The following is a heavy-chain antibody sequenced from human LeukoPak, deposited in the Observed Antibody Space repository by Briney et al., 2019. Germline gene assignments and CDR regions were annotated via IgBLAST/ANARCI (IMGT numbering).Heavy chain of an antibody. J-gene: IGHJ6*03. CDR3: ARNQYDFWSGYYYYYYMDV. V-gene: IGHV4-59*01. Sequence: NPSETLSLTCTVSGGSTSSYYWSWIRQPPGKGLEWIGYIYYSGSTNYNPSLKSRVTISVDTSKNQFSLKLSSVTAADTAVYYCARNQYDFWSGYYYYYYMDVWGKGTTVTVSS. CDR1: GGSTSSYY. D-gene: IGHD3-3*01. CDR2: IYYSGST.